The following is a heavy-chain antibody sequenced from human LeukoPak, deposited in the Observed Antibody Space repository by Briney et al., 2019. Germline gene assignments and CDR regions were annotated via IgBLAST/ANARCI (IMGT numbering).Heavy chain of an antibody. D-gene: IGHD2-2*01. V-gene: IGHV4-38-2*02. CDR3: ARGGARYQLLNWFDP. Sequence: AETLSLSCTVSGYSISSGYYWAWIRQTPGKGLEWIGSIYHTSSTYRNPSLRSRVTISVDTSKNQFSLNLTSLTAADTAVYYCARGGARYQLLNWFDPWGQGTLVTVSS. CDR2: IYHTSST. J-gene: IGHJ5*02. CDR1: GYSISSGYY.